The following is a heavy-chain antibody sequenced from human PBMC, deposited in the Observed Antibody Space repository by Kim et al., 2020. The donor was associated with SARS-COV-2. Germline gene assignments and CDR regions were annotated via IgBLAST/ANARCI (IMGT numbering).Heavy chain of an antibody. D-gene: IGHD3-10*01. CDR1: GFTFSSYG. Sequence: GGSLRLSCAASGFTFSSYGMHWVRQAPGKGLEWVAVIWYDGSNKYYADSVKGRFTISRDNSKNTLYLQMNSLRAEDTAVYYCAKDFGTFGDSVLDVWGQGTTVTVSS. V-gene: IGHV3-33*06. J-gene: IGHJ6*02. CDR3: AKDFGTFGDSVLDV. CDR2: IWYDGSNK.